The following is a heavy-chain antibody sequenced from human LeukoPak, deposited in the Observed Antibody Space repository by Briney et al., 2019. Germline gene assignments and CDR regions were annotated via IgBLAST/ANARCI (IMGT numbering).Heavy chain of an antibody. CDR1: GFTFSSHS. CDR2: ISSSGRTM. J-gene: IGHJ4*02. Sequence: GGSLRLSCAASGFTFSSHSMNWVRLAPGKGLEWVSYISSSGRTMYYADSVKGRFTISRDNAKNSLYLQMNSLRDDDTAVYYCARFPVSSGWSFDYWGQGALVTVSS. CDR3: ARFPVSSGWSFDY. D-gene: IGHD6-19*01. V-gene: IGHV3-48*02.